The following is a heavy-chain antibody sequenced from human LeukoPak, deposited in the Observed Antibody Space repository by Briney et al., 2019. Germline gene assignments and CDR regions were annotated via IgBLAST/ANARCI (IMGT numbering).Heavy chain of an antibody. Sequence: PGQSLRLSCAASGFTFSNAWMSWVRQAPGKGLEWVGRIKSKTDGGTTDYAAPVKGRFTISRDDSKNTLYLQMNSLKTEDTAVYYCTTAIVVPAAPTAFDYWGQGTLVTVSS. V-gene: IGHV3-15*01. J-gene: IGHJ4*02. CDR1: GFTFSNAW. CDR2: IKSKTDGGTT. CDR3: TTAIVVPAAPTAFDY. D-gene: IGHD2-2*01.